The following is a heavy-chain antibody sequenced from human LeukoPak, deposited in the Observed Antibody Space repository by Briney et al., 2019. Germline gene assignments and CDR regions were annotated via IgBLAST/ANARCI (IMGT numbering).Heavy chain of an antibody. V-gene: IGHV3-9*03. J-gene: IGHJ4*02. Sequence: PGGSLRLPCAASGFTFDDYAMHWVRQAPGKGLEGVSGISWNSGSIGYADSVKGRFTISRDNAKNSLYLQMNSLRAEDMALYYCAKGALYSSGWYFDYWGQGTLVTVSS. CDR1: GFTFDDYA. CDR3: AKGALYSSGWYFDY. CDR2: ISWNSGSI. D-gene: IGHD6-19*01.